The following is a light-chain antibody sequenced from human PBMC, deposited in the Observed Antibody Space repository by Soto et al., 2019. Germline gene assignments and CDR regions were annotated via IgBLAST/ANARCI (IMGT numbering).Light chain of an antibody. Sequence: AIPLTQSPSSLSASVGDRVTITCRASQGISSALAWYQQKPGKAPKLLIYDAPSLESVITSRFSGRGSWTDFTPTISSLQPESCATDDCQQFNSYPQSFGQETKLEIK. CDR2: DAP. V-gene: IGKV1-13*02. J-gene: IGKJ2*01. CDR1: QGISSA. CDR3: QQFNSYPQS.